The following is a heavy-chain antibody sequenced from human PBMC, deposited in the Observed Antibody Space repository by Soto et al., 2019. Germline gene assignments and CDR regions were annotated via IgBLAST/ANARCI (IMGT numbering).Heavy chain of an antibody. CDR2: ISSSSSYI. V-gene: IGHV3-21*01. J-gene: IGHJ2*01. CDR3: AREFPYCGGDCYSGYFDL. D-gene: IGHD2-21*01. Sequence: EVQLVESGGGLVKPGGSLRLSCAASGFTFSSYSMNWVRQAPGKGLEWVSSISSSSSYIYYADSVKGRFTISRDNAKNSLYLQMSSRRAEDTAVYYWAREFPYCGGDCYSGYFDLWGRGTLVTVSS. CDR1: GFTFSSYS.